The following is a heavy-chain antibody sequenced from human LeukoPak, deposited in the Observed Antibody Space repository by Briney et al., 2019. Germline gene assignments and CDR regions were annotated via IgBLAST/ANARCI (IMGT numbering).Heavy chain of an antibody. CDR1: GGTFSSYA. Sequence: SVKVSCKASGGTFSSYAISWVRQAPGQGLEWMGGIIPIFGTANYAQKFQGRVTITADESTSTAFMELSSLRSEDTAVYYCARGGGVVVPAAKFFNWFDPWGQGTLVTVSS. CDR2: IIPIFGTA. V-gene: IGHV1-69*13. CDR3: ARGGGVVVPAAKFFNWFDP. D-gene: IGHD2-2*01. J-gene: IGHJ5*02.